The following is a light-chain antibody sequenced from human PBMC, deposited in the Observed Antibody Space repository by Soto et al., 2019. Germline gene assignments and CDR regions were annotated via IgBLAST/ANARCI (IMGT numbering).Light chain of an antibody. J-gene: IGKJ1*01. Sequence: EIVLTQSPATLSSFPGDRVTLSCRASQYINTRLAWYQHRPGQAPRLLIYQTSIRAAGIPARFSASGSGTDFTLTISRLEPEDFAVYYCQQYGSSPNTFGQGTKVDIK. V-gene: IGKV3-20*01. CDR3: QQYGSSPNT. CDR2: QTS. CDR1: QYINTR.